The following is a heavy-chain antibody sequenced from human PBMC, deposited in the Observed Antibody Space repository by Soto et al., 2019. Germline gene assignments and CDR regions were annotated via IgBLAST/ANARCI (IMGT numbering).Heavy chain of an antibody. CDR2: ISSSGGNK. V-gene: IGHV3-23*01. D-gene: IGHD3-22*01. Sequence: GGSLRLSCAASGFSFASYCMNWVHQAPRTPLEWVSSISSSGGNKYYADSVKGRLTISRDNYKNTLYLQMNSLRAEDTAVYYCAKDHSSGYYYSVPVPDYWGQGTLVTVTS. CDR3: AKDHSSGYYYSVPVPDY. J-gene: IGHJ4*02. CDR1: GFSFASYC.